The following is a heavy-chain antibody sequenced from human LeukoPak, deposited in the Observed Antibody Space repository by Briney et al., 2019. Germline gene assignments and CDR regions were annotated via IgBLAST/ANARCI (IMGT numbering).Heavy chain of an antibody. CDR2: LNGGGGST. V-gene: IGHV3-23*01. D-gene: IGHD2-15*01. Sequence: PGGSLRLSCAASGFTFSNYVMSWVRQAPGEGPEWVSGLNGGGGSTFYAESVTGRFTISRDNSKNTLFLQMNTLRAEDTAVYYCVKDGRRSPPCWGQGTLVTVSS. CDR3: VKDGRRSPPC. CDR1: GFTFSNYV. J-gene: IGHJ4*02.